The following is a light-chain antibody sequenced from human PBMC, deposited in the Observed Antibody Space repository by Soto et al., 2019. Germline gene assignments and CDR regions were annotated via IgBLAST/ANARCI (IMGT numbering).Light chain of an antibody. CDR2: GAS. CDR1: QSVSSSY. J-gene: IGKJ2*01. Sequence: EIVLTQSPGTLSLSPGERATLSCRASQSVSSSYLAWYQQKPGQAPRLLMYGASSRATGIPDRFSGSGSGTEFTLTISRLEPEDSAVYYCQQYGSSPRTFGQGTNLEIK. V-gene: IGKV3-20*01. CDR3: QQYGSSPRT.